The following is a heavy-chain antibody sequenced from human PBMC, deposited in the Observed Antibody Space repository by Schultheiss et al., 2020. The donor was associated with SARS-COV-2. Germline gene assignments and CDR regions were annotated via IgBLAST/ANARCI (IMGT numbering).Heavy chain of an antibody. J-gene: IGHJ4*02. CDR2: ISWNSGSI. V-gene: IGHV3-9*01. D-gene: IGHD6-19*01. CDR1: GFTFDDYA. Sequence: GGSLRLSCAASGFTFDDYAMHWVRQVPGKGLEWVSGISWNSGSIGYADSVKGRFTLSRDNAKNSLYLQMNSLRAEDTALYYCARDRYSQGSGWSTGDYWGQGTLVTGSS. CDR3: ARDRYSQGSGWSTGDY.